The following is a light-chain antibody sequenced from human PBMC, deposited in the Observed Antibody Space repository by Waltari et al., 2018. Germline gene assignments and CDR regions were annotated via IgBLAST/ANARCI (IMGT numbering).Light chain of an antibody. J-gene: IGKJ2*01. CDR1: QSISSY. CDR2: AAS. Sequence: DIQLTQSPSSLSASVGDRVTITCRASQSISSYLNWYQQKPGKAPKRLIYAASSLQSGVPSRFSGSASCTDYTLNISSLQPEDFATYYGQPSYSTPYTSDQATKLEMK. CDR3: QPSYSTPYT. V-gene: IGKV1-39*01.